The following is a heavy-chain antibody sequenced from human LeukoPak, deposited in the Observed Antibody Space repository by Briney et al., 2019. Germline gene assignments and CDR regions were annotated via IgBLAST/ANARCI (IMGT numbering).Heavy chain of an antibody. D-gene: IGHD3-3*01. Sequence: ASVKVSCKASGYTFTSYYMHWVRQAPGQGLEWMGIINPSGGSTSYAQKFQGRVTMTRGTSTSTVYMELSSLRSEDTAVYYCARDLGTGRDFWSGYYMVYWGQGTLVTVSS. CDR3: ARDLGTGRDFWSGYYMVY. J-gene: IGHJ4*02. CDR1: GYTFTSYY. CDR2: INPSGGST. V-gene: IGHV1-46*01.